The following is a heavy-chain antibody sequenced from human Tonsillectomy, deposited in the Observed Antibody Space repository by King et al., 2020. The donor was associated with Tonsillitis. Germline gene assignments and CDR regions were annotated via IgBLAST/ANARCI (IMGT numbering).Heavy chain of an antibody. CDR3: TRAWDYALYYFDY. CDR2: IRSKAYGGTT. J-gene: IGHJ4*02. CDR1: GFTFGDYA. D-gene: IGHD3-16*01. Sequence: VQLVESGGGLVQPGRSLRLSCKASGFTFGDYAMSWFRQAPGKGLEWVGFIRSKAYGGTTEYDASVNGRFTISRDDSKNIAYLQMNSLKTEDTAVYYCTRAWDYALYYFDYWGQGTLVTVSS. V-gene: IGHV3-49*03.